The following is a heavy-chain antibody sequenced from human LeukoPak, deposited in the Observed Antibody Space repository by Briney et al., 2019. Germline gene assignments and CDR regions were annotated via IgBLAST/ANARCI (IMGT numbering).Heavy chain of an antibody. D-gene: IGHD4-17*01. CDR1: GFTFSSYS. CDR2: ISSSSSTI. V-gene: IGHV3-48*01. Sequence: PGGSLRLSCAASGFTFSSYSMNWVRQAPGKGLEWVSYISSSSSTIYYADSVKGRFTISRDNAKNSLYLQMNSLRAEDTAVYYCAKDGHFKTTVTTKYYFDYWGQGTLVTVSS. J-gene: IGHJ4*02. CDR3: AKDGHFKTTVTTKYYFDY.